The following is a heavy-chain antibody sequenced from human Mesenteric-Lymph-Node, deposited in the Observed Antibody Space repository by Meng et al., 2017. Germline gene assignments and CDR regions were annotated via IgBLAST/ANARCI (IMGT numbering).Heavy chain of an antibody. Sequence: QGQLQEAGPGLVKPSETLSLTCAVSGDSITNHNWWAWVRQPPGKGLEWIGEIPHRGSSAYNPSLKSRVTISVDTSKNQFSLKLSSVTAADTAVYFCARGELLWDYWGQGTLVTVSS. J-gene: IGHJ4*02. V-gene: IGHV4-4*02. CDR1: GDSITNHNW. CDR3: ARGELLWDY. CDR2: IPHRGSS. D-gene: IGHD2-2*01.